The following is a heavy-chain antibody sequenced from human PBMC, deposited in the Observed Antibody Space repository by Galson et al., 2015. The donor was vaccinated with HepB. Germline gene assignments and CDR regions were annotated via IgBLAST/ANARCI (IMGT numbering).Heavy chain of an antibody. J-gene: IGHJ4*02. CDR2: ISYDGSNK. CDR1: GFTFSSYA. CDR3: PRDLKDYSNYEVGGGGLCY. D-gene: IGHD4-11*01. Sequence: SLRLSCAASGFTFSSYAMHWVRQAPGKGLEWVAVISYDGSNKYYADSVKGRFTISRDNSKNTLYLQMTSLRAEDTAVYYCPRDLKDYSNYEVGGGGLCYWGQGTLVTVSS. V-gene: IGHV3-30-3*01.